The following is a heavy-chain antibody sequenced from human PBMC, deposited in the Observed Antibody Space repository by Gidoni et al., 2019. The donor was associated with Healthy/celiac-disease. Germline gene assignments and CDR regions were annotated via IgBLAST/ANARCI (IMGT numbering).Heavy chain of an antibody. V-gene: IGHV3-23*01. CDR1: GFTFRGYA. Sequence: EVQLLESGGALVQPGGSLRLSCAASGFTFRGYAMSWVRQAPGKGLEWVSAISGIGGSTYYADSVKGRFTISRDNSKNTLYLQMNSLRAEDTAVYYCAKGGSSWYADYWGQGTLVTVSS. J-gene: IGHJ4*02. CDR3: AKGGSSWYADY. D-gene: IGHD6-13*01. CDR2: ISGIGGST.